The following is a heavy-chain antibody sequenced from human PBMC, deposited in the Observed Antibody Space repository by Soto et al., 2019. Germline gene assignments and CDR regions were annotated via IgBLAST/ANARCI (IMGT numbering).Heavy chain of an antibody. CDR1: GFTFSSYA. D-gene: IGHD4-17*01. Sequence: GGSLRLSCAASGFTFSSYAMSWVRQAPGKGLEWVSIITSDGRTYYADSVKGRFTISRDNSKNTVYLQMNSLRAEDTAVYYCVKDYSTVTTDPLSVVLFDYWGQGALVTVSS. CDR3: VKDYSTVTTDPLSVVLFDY. V-gene: IGHV3-23*01. J-gene: IGHJ4*02. CDR2: ITSDGRT.